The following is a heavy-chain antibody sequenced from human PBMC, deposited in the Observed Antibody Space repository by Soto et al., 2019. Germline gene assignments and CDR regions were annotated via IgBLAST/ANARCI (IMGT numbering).Heavy chain of an antibody. CDR2: IYYSGST. CDR3: ARRYGGNLDY. Sequence: SETLSLTCTVSGGSISSYYWSWIRQPPGKGLEWIGYIYYSGSTNYNPSLKSRVTISVDTSKNQFSLKLSSVTAEDTAVYYCARRYGGNLDYWGQGTLVTVS. J-gene: IGHJ4*02. D-gene: IGHD1-26*01. CDR1: GGSISSYY. V-gene: IGHV4-59*08.